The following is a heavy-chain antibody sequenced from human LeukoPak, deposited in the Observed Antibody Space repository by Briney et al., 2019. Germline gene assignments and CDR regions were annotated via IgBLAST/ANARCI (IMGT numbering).Heavy chain of an antibody. CDR3: ARGRAPVAGPPPTWFDP. D-gene: IGHD6-19*01. CDR1: GDSISSYY. V-gene: IGHV4-4*07. J-gene: IGHJ5*02. Sequence: SETLSLTCTVSGDSISSYYWTWIRQSVGQGLEWIGRIYTSGSTSYNPSLKSRVTISVDTSKNQFSLKLSSVTAADTAVYYCARGRAPVAGPPPTWFDPWGQGTLVTVSS. CDR2: IYTSGST.